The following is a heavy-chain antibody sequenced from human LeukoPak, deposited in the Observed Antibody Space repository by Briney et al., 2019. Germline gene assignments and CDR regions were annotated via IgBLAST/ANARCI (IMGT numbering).Heavy chain of an antibody. Sequence: GGSLRLSCAASGFTFSDYAMSWVRQAPGKGLEWVSGISGGGGSTYYADSVKGRFTISRDNSKNTLFLQMNSLRAEDTAVYYCAKHIAYYCDSSGYHIDYWGQGTLVTVSS. CDR2: ISGGGGST. V-gene: IGHV3-23*01. J-gene: IGHJ4*02. CDR3: AKHIAYYCDSSGYHIDY. D-gene: IGHD3-22*01. CDR1: GFTFSDYA.